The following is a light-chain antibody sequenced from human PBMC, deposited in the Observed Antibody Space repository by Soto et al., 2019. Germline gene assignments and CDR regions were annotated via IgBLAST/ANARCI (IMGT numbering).Light chain of an antibody. J-gene: IGLJ3*02. CDR2: DVT. CDR1: SSDVGGYYS. V-gene: IGLV2-11*01. Sequence: QSALTQPPSASGSPGQSVTISCTGTSSDVGGYYSVSWYQHHPGKAPKLMIYDVTLRPSGVPDRFSGSKSGNTASLTISGLQAEDEADYYCCSYAGSFTWVFGGGTKLTVL. CDR3: CSYAGSFTWV.